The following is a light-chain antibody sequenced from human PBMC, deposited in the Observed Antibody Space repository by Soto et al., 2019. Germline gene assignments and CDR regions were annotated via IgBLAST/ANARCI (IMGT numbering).Light chain of an antibody. Sequence: DIHMTQSPSSLSASVGDRDTITCRASQCISNYLGWYQQKPGKAPRSLINSASGLQSGVPSKFSSSGSGTDITLTISEMQPEDLATSDCQAHSRNPWTVGQVTKLE. CDR3: QAHSRNPWT. CDR2: SAS. J-gene: IGKJ1*01. CDR1: QCISNY. V-gene: IGKV1-16*02.